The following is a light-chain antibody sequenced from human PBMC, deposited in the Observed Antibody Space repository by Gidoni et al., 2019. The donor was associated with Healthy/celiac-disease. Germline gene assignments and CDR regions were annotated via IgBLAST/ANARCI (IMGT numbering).Light chain of an antibody. CDR1: QSVSSY. Sequence: DIVLTQSPATLSLSPGERATLSCRASQSVSSYLAWYQQKPGQAPRLLIYDASNRATGITARFSGSGSGTDFTLTISSLEPEDFAVYYCQQRSNWPGFGQGTKVEIK. V-gene: IGKV3-11*01. J-gene: IGKJ1*01. CDR3: QQRSNWPG. CDR2: DAS.